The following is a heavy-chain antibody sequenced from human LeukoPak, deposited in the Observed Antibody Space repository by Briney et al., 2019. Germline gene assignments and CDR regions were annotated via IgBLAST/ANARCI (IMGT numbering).Heavy chain of an antibody. CDR2: FDPEDGET. CDR3: ATDAVAGPQGCDAFDI. CDR1: GYTLTELS. J-gene: IGHJ3*02. V-gene: IGHV1-24*01. D-gene: IGHD6-19*01. Sequence: GASVKVSCKVSGYTLTELSMHWVRQAPGKGLEWMGGFDPEDGETIYAQKFQGRVTMTEDTSTDTAYMELSSLRSEDTAVYYCATDAVAGPQGCDAFDIWGQGTMVTVSS.